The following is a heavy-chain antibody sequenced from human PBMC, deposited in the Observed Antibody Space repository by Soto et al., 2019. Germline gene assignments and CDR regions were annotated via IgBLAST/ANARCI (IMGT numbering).Heavy chain of an antibody. CDR2: IFSGGDT. D-gene: IGHD2-2*01. CDR3: AAHPAAYH. J-gene: IGHJ5*02. Sequence: EVQLVESGGGLVQPGGSLRLSCAASGFTFTSNYMTWVRQAPGKGLEWVSVIFSGGDTYYADTVKGSCTISRDKSKSTMYLQMNTLRAEDTAVYYCAAHPAAYHWGPGTRVTVSS. CDR1: GFTFTSNY. V-gene: IGHV3-66*04.